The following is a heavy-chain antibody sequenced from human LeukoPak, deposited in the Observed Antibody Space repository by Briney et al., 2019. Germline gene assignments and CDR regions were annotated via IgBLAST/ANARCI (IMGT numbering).Heavy chain of an antibody. V-gene: IGHV1-2*02. J-gene: IGHJ4*02. D-gene: IGHD3-22*01. CDR3: ARGPYYYDRSCYFGY. CDR2: INPNSGGT. Sequence: ASVKVSCKASGYTFTGYYMHWVRQAPGQGLEWMGWINPNSGGTNYAQKFQGRVTMTRDTSISTAYMELSRLRSDDTAVYYCARGPYYYDRSCYFGYWGQGTLVSVSS. CDR1: GYTFTGYY.